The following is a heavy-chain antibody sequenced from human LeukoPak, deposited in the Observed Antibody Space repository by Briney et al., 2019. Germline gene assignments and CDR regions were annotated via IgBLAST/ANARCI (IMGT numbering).Heavy chain of an antibody. CDR2: INPNSGGT. J-gene: IGHJ5*02. D-gene: IGHD2-2*01. Sequence: ASVKVSCKASGYTFTGYYMHWVRQAPGQGLEWMGWINPNSGGTNYAQKFQGRVTTTRDTSISTAYMELSRLRSDDTAVYYCARVGVVVPAAIASFRFDPWGQGTLVTVSS. V-gene: IGHV1-2*02. CDR3: ARVGVVVPAAIASFRFDP. CDR1: GYTFTGYY.